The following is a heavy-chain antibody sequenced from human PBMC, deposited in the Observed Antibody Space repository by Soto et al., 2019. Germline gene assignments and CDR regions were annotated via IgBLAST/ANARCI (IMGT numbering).Heavy chain of an antibody. D-gene: IGHD2-8*01. CDR3: ARDRDNILMVHGNVDEGMDV. V-gene: IGHV3-74*01. CDR2: INSDGTTT. CDR1: GFTFRSYW. J-gene: IGHJ6*02. Sequence: PGGSLRLSCGASGFTFRSYWMHWVRQAPGKGLVWVSRINSDGTTTDYADSVKGRFTISRDNAKNTLFLQMKSLRVEDTAVYYCARDRDNILMVHGNVDEGMDVWGQGTTVTVSS.